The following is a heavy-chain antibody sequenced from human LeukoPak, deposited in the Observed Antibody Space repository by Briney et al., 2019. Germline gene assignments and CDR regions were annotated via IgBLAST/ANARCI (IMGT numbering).Heavy chain of an antibody. J-gene: IGHJ4*02. Sequence: GGSLRLSCAAPGFTFSSYAMSWVRQAPGKGLEWVSAISGSGGSTYYADSVKGRFTISRDNSKNTLYLQMNSLRAEDTAVYYCAKDRKVRGVSTRLDYWGQGTLVTVSS. CDR3: AKDRKVRGVSTRLDY. D-gene: IGHD3-10*01. CDR2: ISGSGGST. V-gene: IGHV3-23*01. CDR1: GFTFSSYA.